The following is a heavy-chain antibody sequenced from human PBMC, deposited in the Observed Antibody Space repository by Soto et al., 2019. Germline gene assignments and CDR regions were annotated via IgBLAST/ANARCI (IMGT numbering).Heavy chain of an antibody. CDR2: INHSGST. CDR1: GGSFSGYY. V-gene: IGHV4-34*01. J-gene: IGHJ4*02. Sequence: ETLSLTCAVYGGSFSGYYWTWIRQPPGTGLEWIGEINHSGSTNYNPSLKSRVTISVDKSKNQFSLKLSSVTAADTAVYYCARGSGYYYWDDYWGQGTLVTVSS. D-gene: IGHD3-22*01. CDR3: ARGSGYYYWDDY.